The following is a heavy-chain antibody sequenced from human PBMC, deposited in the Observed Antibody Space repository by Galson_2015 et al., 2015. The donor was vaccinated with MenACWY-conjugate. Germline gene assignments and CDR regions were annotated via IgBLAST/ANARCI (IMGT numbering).Heavy chain of an antibody. J-gene: IGHJ4*02. V-gene: IGHV5-51*01. CDR3: ARQYSGSYFDY. CDR1: GYTFTNYW. Sequence: QSGAEVKEPGESLTISCKASGYTFTNYWIGWVRQMPGKGLEWMGIVYPDDSDTRYSPSFQGQVIISADKSFTTAYLQWSSLKASDTAIYYCARQYSGSYFDYWGQGTLVTVSS. D-gene: IGHD1-26*01. CDR2: VYPDDSDT.